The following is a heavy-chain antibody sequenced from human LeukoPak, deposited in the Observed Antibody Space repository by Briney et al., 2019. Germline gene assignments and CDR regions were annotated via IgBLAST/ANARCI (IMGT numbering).Heavy chain of an antibody. J-gene: IGHJ4*02. D-gene: IGHD4-11*01. Sequence: ASVKVSCKTSGYSFILYGISWVRQAPGQGLEWMGWISAYNGNTNYAQKLQGRVTMTTDTSTSTAYMELRSLRSDDTAVYYCARVNPDPITVTTVTGFDYWGQGTLVTVSS. CDR2: ISAYNGNT. CDR3: ARVNPDPITVTTVTGFDY. V-gene: IGHV1-18*01. CDR1: GYSFILYG.